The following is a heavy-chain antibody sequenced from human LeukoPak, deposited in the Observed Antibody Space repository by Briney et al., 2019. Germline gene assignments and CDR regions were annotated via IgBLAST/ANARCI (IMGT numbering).Heavy chain of an antibody. D-gene: IGHD2-2*01. CDR1: GSRFTTYW. CDR2: IYPGDFDT. CDR3: AGHGSGTSPRFYYYYMDV. J-gene: IGHJ6*03. V-gene: IGHV5-51*01. Sequence: GGSLKISCQGSGSRFTTYWIVWVRQLPGKGLEGMGIIYPGDFDTSYRPSCQGQVTISADKSISTAYLQWSGLKASDTAIYYCAGHGSGTSPRFYYYYMDVWGKGTTVTVSS.